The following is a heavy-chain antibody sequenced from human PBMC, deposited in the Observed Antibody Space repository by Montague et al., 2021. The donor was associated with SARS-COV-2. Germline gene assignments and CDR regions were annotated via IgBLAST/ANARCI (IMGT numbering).Heavy chain of an antibody. CDR1: GFTFDDYA. J-gene: IGHJ4*02. V-gene: IGHV3-9*01. Sequence: SLRLSCAASGFTFDDYAMHWVRQAPGEGLEWVSGITWNSGSRGYADSVKGRFTISRDNAKNSLYLQMNSLRAEDTAFYYCAKVRSGSYWGCFDYWGQGTLVTVSS. CDR2: ITWNSGSR. D-gene: IGHD3-10*01. CDR3: AKVRSGSYWGCFDY.